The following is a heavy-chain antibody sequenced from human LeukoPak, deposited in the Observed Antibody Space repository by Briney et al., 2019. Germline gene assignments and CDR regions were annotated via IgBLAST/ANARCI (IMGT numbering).Heavy chain of an antibody. CDR3: ARVQTWRAFDI. CDR2: ISYDGSNK. J-gene: IGHJ3*02. Sequence: GGSLRLSCAASGFTFSSYAMHWVRQAPGKGLEWVAVISYDGSNKYYADSVKGRFTISRDNSKNTLYLQMNSLRAEDTAVYYCARVQTWRAFDIWGQGTMVTVSS. V-gene: IGHV3-30-3*01. D-gene: IGHD5-12*01. CDR1: GFTFSSYA.